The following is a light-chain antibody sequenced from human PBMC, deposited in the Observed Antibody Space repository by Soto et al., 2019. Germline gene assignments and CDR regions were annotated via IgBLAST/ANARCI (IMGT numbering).Light chain of an antibody. J-gene: IGKJ2*01. CDR2: KAS. Sequence: QMTQSPSTLSASVGDRVTITCRASQSISSWLAWYQQKPGKAPKLLIYKASSLESGVPSRFSGSGSGTEFTLTISSLQPDDFATYYCQQYNSFSSGYTFGQGTKLE. CDR1: QSISSW. CDR3: QQYNSFSSGYT. V-gene: IGKV1-5*03.